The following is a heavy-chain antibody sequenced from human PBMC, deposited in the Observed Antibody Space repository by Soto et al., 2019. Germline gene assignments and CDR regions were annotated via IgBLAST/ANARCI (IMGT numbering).Heavy chain of an antibody. CDR3: ARGAFDFWSGYYTRYYYYYYYMDV. CDR2: INPNSGGT. J-gene: IGHJ6*03. V-gene: IGHV1-2*04. CDR1: GYTFTGYY. Sequence: ASVKVSCKASGYTFTGYYMHWVRQAPGQGLEWMGWINPNSGGTNYAQKFQGWVTMTRDTSISTAYMELGRLRSDDTAVYYCARGAFDFWSGYYTRYYYYYYYMDVWGKGTTVTVSS. D-gene: IGHD3-3*01.